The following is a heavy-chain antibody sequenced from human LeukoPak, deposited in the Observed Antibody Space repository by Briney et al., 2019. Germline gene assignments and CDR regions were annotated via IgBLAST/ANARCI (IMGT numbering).Heavy chain of an antibody. J-gene: IGHJ4*02. Sequence: HPGGSLRLSCAASGFTVSSNYMSWVRQAPGKGLEWVSVIYSGGSTYYADSVKGRFTISRDNSKNTLYLQMNSLRAEDTAVYYCARVDDSSSWFYFDYWGQGTLVTVSS. CDR3: ARVDDSSSWFYFDY. D-gene: IGHD6-13*01. V-gene: IGHV3-53*01. CDR1: GFTVSSNY. CDR2: IYSGGST.